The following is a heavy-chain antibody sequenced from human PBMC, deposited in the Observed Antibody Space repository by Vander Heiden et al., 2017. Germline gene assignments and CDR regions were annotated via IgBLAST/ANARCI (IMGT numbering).Heavy chain of an antibody. Sequence: QVQLVESGGGVVQPGRSLRLSCAASGFTFSRVGMDWVRQSPGKGLEWVAVISNDGSNKYYADSVKGRFTISRDNSKNTLYLQMNSLRAEDTAVYYCAKGDYYGPNWYWGQGTLVTVSS. CDR2: ISNDGSNK. J-gene: IGHJ4*02. D-gene: IGHD3-10*01. CDR1: GFTFSRVG. CDR3: AKGDYYGPNWY. V-gene: IGHV3-30*18.